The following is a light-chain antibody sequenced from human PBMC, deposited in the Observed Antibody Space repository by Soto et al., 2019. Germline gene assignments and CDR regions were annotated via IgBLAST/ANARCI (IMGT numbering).Light chain of an antibody. CDR1: QSISSY. CDR3: QQSDRIPYM. J-gene: IGKJ2*01. V-gene: IGKV1-39*01. CDR2: ATS. Sequence: DIQMTQSPSSLSASVGDRVTITCRASQSISSYLNWYQQKPGKAPKVLISATSSLQSGVPSRFSGSRSGTVFTLTSSGPQLDDFATYYCQQSDRIPYMVAQGTELDIK.